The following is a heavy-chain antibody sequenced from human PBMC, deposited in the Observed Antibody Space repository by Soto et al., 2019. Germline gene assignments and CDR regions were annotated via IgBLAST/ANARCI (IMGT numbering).Heavy chain of an antibody. CDR2: ITAYNGNT. CDR3: ATGRIVGATRPWVT. CDR1: GYTFTTYA. D-gene: IGHD1-26*01. J-gene: IGHJ5*02. V-gene: IGHV1-18*01. Sequence: ASVKVSCKASGYTFTTYAIAWVRQAPGQGLEWMGWITAYNGNTNYAQKLQGRVTMTTDTSTSTAYMELRSLRSDDTAMYYCATGRIVGATRPWVTWGQGILVTVSS.